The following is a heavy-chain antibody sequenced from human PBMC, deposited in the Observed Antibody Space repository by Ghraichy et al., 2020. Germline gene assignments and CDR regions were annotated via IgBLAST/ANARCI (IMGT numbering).Heavy chain of an antibody. CDR1: GFTFSPYW. J-gene: IGHJ4*02. V-gene: IGHV3-74*01. CDR3: TRGGSSLPDY. Sequence: GGSLRLSCAASGFTFSPYWMHWVRQAPGKGLEWVSRVDGDGTGTSYADSVKGRFTISRDNAKNTCYLQLNSLTAEDKAVYYCTRGGSSLPDYWGQGTLVTGPS. CDR2: VDGDGTGT. D-gene: IGHD6-13*01.